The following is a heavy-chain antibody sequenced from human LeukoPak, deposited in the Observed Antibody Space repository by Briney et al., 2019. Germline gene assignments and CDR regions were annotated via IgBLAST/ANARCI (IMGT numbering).Heavy chain of an antibody. CDR3: ARARVTFGAGTIDWFDP. J-gene: IGHJ5*02. V-gene: IGHV1-18*01. Sequence: GASVKASCKASGYTFTSYGISWVRQAPGQGLEWMGWISAYNGNTNYAQNLQGRVTMTTDTSTSTAYMELRSLRSDDTAVYYCARARVTFGAGTIDWFDPWGQGTLVTVSS. D-gene: IGHD3-10*01. CDR1: GYTFTSYG. CDR2: ISAYNGNT.